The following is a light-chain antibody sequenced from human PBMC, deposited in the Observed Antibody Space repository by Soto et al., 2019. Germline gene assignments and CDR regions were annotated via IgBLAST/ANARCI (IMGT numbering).Light chain of an antibody. CDR1: QSVSSK. CDR2: GAS. CDR3: QQYNSWPLT. Sequence: EIVMTQSPATLSVSPGERATLSCRASQSVSSKLVWYQQKPGQAPRLLIYGASTRATGIPTRFSGSGSGTEFTLTISSLQSEDFAVYSCQQYNSWPLTFGAGTKVEIK. J-gene: IGKJ4*01. V-gene: IGKV3-15*01.